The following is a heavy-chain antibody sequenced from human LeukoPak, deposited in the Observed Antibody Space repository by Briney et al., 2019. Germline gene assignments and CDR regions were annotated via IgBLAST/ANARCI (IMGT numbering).Heavy chain of an antibody. J-gene: IGHJ5*02. CDR1: GGSFSGYY. D-gene: IGHD5-18*01. V-gene: IGHV4-34*01. CDR3: ARGGGYSSRKNWFDP. CDR2: INHSGST. Sequence: SETLSLTCAVYGGSFSGYYWSWIRQPPGKGLEWIGEINHSGSTNYNPSLKSRVTMTRDTSTSTVYMELSSLRSEDTAVYYCARGGGYSSRKNWFDPWGQGTLVTVSS.